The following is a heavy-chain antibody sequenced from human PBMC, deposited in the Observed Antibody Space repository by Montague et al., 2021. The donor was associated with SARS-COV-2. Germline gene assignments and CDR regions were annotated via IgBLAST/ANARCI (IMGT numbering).Heavy chain of an antibody. CDR3: ARYGDYGSWFDP. J-gene: IGHJ5*02. CDR2: IYWGDDK. CDR1: GFSLNTSGEG. D-gene: IGHD4-17*01. Sequence: PALVKPTQTLTLTCTFSGFSLNTSGEGVGWVRQPPGKALEWLALIYWGDDKRYSPSLKSRSTISKDTTKNEVVLTVANMDPVDTATYYCARYGDYGSWFDPWGQVTLVTVSS. V-gene: IGHV2-5*02.